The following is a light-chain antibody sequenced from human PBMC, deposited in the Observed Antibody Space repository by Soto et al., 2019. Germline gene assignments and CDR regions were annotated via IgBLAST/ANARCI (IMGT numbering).Light chain of an antibody. CDR3: AAWDDSLSGHVV. Sequence: QSVLTQPPSASGTPGQRVTISCSGSSSNIGSNYVYWYQQLPGTAHKLLIYRNNQRPSGVPDRFSGSKSGTSASLAISGLRSEDEADYYCAAWDDSLSGHVVFGGGTKVTVL. V-gene: IGLV1-47*01. CDR2: RNN. CDR1: SSNIGSNY. J-gene: IGLJ2*01.